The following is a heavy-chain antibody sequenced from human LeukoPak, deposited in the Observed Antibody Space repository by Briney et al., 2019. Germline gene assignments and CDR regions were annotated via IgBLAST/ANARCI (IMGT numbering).Heavy chain of an antibody. V-gene: IGHV3-7*03. CDR1: GFTFSSYW. CDR2: IKQDGSEK. D-gene: IGHD4-17*01. J-gene: IGHJ5*02. CDR3: ARGHVDYGDYGFGWFDP. Sequence: GGSLRLSCAASGFTFSSYWMSWVRQAPGKGLEWVANIKQDGSEKYYVDSVKGRFTISRDNAKNSLYLQMNSLRAEDTALYYCARGHVDYGDYGFGWFDPWGQGTLVTVSS.